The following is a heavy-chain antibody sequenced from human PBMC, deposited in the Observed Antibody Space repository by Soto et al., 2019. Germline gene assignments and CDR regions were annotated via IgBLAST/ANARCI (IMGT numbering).Heavy chain of an antibody. CDR3: ARGGDNHAFDI. D-gene: IGHD1-1*01. CDR2: IWYDGSNK. CDR1: GFSFSSYG. Sequence: GGSLRLSCAASGFSFSSYGMHWVRQAPGKGLEWVALIWYDGSNKYYADSVKGRFTISRDNSKNTLYLQMSSLRAEDTAVYYCARGGDNHAFDIWGQGTMVTV. J-gene: IGHJ3*02. V-gene: IGHV3-33*01.